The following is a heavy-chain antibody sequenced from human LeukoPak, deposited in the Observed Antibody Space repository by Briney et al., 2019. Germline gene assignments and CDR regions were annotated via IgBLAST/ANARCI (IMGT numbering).Heavy chain of an antibody. CDR1: GFTFSSCS. D-gene: IGHD3-10*01. CDR3: AKDRYYYGLGYYFDY. Sequence: GGSLRLSCAASGFTFSSCSMNWVRQAPGKGLEWVSSISSSSSYIYYADSVKGRFTISRDNAKNSLYLQMNSLRAEDTAVYYCAKDRYYYGLGYYFDYWGQGALVTVSS. V-gene: IGHV3-21*04. CDR2: ISSSSSYI. J-gene: IGHJ4*02.